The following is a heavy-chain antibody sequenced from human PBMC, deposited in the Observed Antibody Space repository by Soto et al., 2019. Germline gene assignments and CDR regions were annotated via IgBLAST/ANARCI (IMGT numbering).Heavy chain of an antibody. D-gene: IGHD3-10*01. CDR2: IYYSGST. CDR3: ARDSVGRHSRYFDY. J-gene: IGHJ4*02. CDR1: GGSISSGGYY. V-gene: IGHV4-31*03. Sequence: SETLSLTCTVSGGSISSGGYYWGWIRQHPGKGLEWIGYIYYSGSTYYNPSLKSRVTISVDTSKNQFSLKLSSVTAADTAVYYCARDSVGRHSRYFDYWGQGTLVT.